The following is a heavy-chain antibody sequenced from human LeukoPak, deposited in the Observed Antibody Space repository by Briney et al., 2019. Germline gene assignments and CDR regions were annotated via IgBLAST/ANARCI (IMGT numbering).Heavy chain of an antibody. D-gene: IGHD6-13*01. CDR3: ARGGYSSSWYDVYYYYYYMDV. V-gene: IGHV3-20*04. Sequence: GGSLRLSCAASGFTFDDYGMSWVGQAPGKGLEWVAGLNWNGVSTGYADSVKGRFTISRDNAKNSLYLQMNSLRAEDTALYYCARGGYSSSWYDVYYYYYYMDVWGKGTTVTVPS. CDR2: LNWNGVST. J-gene: IGHJ6*03. CDR1: GFTFDDYG.